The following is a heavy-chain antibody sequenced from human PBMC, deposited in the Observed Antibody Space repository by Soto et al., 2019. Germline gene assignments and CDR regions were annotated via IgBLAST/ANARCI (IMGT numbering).Heavy chain of an antibody. Sequence: GGSLRLSCAASGFTFSSYGMHWVRQAPGKGLEWVAVIWYDGSNKYYADSVKGRFTISRDNSKNTLYLQMNSLRAADSAVYYCARSGTTTPPFPKQWGQGTLVTVSS. D-gene: IGHD1-1*01. CDR2: IWYDGSNK. CDR3: ARSGTTTPPFPKQ. CDR1: GFTFSSYG. V-gene: IGHV3-33*01. J-gene: IGHJ4*02.